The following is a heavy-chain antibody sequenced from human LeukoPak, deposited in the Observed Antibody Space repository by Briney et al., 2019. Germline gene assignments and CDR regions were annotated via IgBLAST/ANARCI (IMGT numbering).Heavy chain of an antibody. CDR3: AELGITMIGGV. CDR2: ITGSSNSI. Sequence: PGGSLRLSCATSGFTFSNHDMNWVRQAPGKGLEWVSSITGSSNSIDFADSVKGRFAISRDNAKNSLYLQMNSLRAEDTAVYYCAELGITMIGGVWGKGTTVTISS. D-gene: IGHD3-10*02. V-gene: IGHV3-21*01. J-gene: IGHJ6*04. CDR1: GFTFSNHD.